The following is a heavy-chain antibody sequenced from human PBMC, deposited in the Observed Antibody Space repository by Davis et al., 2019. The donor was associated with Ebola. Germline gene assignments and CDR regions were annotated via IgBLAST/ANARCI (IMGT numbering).Heavy chain of an antibody. J-gene: IGHJ2*01. CDR3: ARDPDYSGNWYFDL. D-gene: IGHD2-15*01. V-gene: IGHV1-46*01. CDR2: LNPRYETT. Sequence: ASVKVSCKAAGYTFTAYSIHWVRQAPGQGLEWMGRLNPRYETTSYAEKFQGRVTMTTDTSTNTVHMEMRSLRSEDTAVYYCARDPDYSGNWYFDLWGRGTLVPVSS. CDR1: GYTFTAYS.